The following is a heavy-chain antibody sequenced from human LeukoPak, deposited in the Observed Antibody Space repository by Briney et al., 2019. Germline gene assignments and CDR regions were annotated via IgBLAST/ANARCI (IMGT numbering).Heavy chain of an antibody. CDR3: AKAPVTSCRGAFCYPFDY. Sequence: GGSLRLSCATSGFSFSSYAMSWVRQAPGKGLEWVSAMSSSDDGRYYAASVRGRFTISRDTPRSTLYLQMNSLRAEDAAVYYCAKAPVTSCRGAFCYPFDYWGQGTLVTVSS. CDR1: GFSFSSYA. D-gene: IGHD2-15*01. CDR2: MSSSDDGR. V-gene: IGHV3-23*01. J-gene: IGHJ4*02.